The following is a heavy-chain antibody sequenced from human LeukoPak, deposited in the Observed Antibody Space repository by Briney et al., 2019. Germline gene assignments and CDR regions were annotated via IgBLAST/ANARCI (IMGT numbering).Heavy chain of an antibody. V-gene: IGHV4-39*01. Sequence: SETLSLTRTVSGGSISSSSYYWGWIRQPPGKGLEWIGSMHYSGSTYYNPSLKSRVTISVDTSKNQFSLKLSSVTAADTAVYYCARLRTITIFGVVIPTYYDYWGQGTLVTVSS. J-gene: IGHJ4*02. CDR2: MHYSGST. CDR3: ARLRTITIFGVVIPTYYDY. D-gene: IGHD3-3*01. CDR1: GGSISSSSYY.